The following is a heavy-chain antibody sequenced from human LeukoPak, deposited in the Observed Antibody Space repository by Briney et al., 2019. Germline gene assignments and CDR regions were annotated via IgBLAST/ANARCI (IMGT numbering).Heavy chain of an antibody. CDR1: GYTFTSHD. CDR3: ASALKRGSAGTLIDY. J-gene: IGHJ4*02. V-gene: IGHV1-8*01. CDR2: MNPNSGNT. Sequence: ASVKVSCKASGYTFTSHDIHWVRQATGQGLEWMGWMNPNSGNTGYAQKFQDRVTMTRNTSISTAYMELSSLESEDTAVYYCASALKRGSAGTLIDYWGQGTLVTVSS. D-gene: IGHD6-13*01.